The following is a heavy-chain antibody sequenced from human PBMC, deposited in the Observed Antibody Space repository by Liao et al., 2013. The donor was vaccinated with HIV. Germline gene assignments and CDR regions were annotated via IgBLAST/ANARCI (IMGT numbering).Heavy chain of an antibody. J-gene: IGHJ6*03. CDR1: GGSFSDYY. D-gene: IGHD5-12*01. CDR3: ARVIVATDYYYYYMDV. Sequence: QLQLQESGPGLVKPSETLSLTCTVYGGSFSDYYWSWIRQPPGKGLEWIGYIYYSGSTYYNPSLKSRVTISVDTSKNQFSLKLSSVTAADTAVYYCARVIVATDYYYYYMDVWGKGTTVTVSS. V-gene: IGHV4-30-4*08. CDR2: IYYSGST.